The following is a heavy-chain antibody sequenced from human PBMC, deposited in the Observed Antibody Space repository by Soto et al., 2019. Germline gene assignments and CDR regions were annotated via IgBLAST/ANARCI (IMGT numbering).Heavy chain of an antibody. D-gene: IGHD4-17*01. CDR3: AHRRVGYGDPDYYFEY. CDR1: GFSLSTNGVG. Sequence: QITLKESGPTLVKPTQTLTLTCTFSGFSLSTNGVGVGWIRQPPGKALEWLALIYWDNDERYSPSLKSRLISTKDTSKNQVVLTMTNMDPVDTATYYCAHRRVGYGDPDYYFEYWGQGILVTVSS. V-gene: IGHV2-5*02. CDR2: IYWDNDE. J-gene: IGHJ4*02.